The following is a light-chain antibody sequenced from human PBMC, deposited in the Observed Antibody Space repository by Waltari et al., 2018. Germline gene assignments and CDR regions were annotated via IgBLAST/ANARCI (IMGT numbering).Light chain of an antibody. J-gene: IGKJ3*01. CDR3: QQADSFPFT. CDR2: AAS. V-gene: IGKV1-12*02. Sequence: DIQMTQSPSSVSASVGDRVTITCRASQGISRWLVWYQQKPGKAPKVLIYAASTLQTGVPSRFSGIGSGTDFTLTIDGLQPEDFASYYCQQADSFPFTFGPGTKVDMK. CDR1: QGISRW.